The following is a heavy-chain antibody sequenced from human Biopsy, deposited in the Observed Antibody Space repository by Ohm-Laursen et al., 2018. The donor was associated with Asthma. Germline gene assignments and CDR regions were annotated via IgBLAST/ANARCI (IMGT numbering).Heavy chain of an antibody. J-gene: IGHJ4*02. CDR3: ARMISYYHEMRAPFFDY. CDR1: GYTVTRYA. Sequence: ASVKVSCKASGYTVTRYAINWVRQAPGQGLEWMGWINTNTGNPTYAQGFTGRFVFSLDASVNTTHLQISSLKAEDTAVYYCARMISYYHEMRAPFFDYWGQGTLVTVSS. D-gene: IGHD3-22*01. CDR2: INTNTGNP. V-gene: IGHV7-4-1*02.